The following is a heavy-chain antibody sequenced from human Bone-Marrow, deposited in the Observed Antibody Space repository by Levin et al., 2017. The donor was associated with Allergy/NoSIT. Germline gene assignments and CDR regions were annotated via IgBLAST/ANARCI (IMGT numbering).Heavy chain of an antibody. CDR1: GYTFTGYY. V-gene: IGHV1-2*02. CDR2: INPNSGGT. J-gene: IGHJ3*02. Sequence: ASVKVSCKASGYTFTGYYMHWVRQAPGQGLEWMGWINPNSGGTNYAQKFQGRVTMTRDTSISTAYMELSRLRSDDTAVYYCARNHQDIVVVPAAPEASGAFDIWGQGTMVTVSS. CDR3: ARNHQDIVVVPAAPEASGAFDI. D-gene: IGHD2-2*01.